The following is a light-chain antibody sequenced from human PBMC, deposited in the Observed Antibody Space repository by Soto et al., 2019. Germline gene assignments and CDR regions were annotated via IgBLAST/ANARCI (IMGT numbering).Light chain of an antibody. J-gene: IGLJ2*01. CDR2: DVS. CDR3: SSYTSIVV. CDR1: SSDVGGYNY. Sequence: QSALTQPASVSESPGQSITISCTGTSSDVGGYNYVSWYQQHPGKAPKLMIYDVSNRPSGVSNRFSGSKSGNTASLTISGLQAEDEADYYCSSYTSIVVFGGGTKLTVL. V-gene: IGLV2-14*01.